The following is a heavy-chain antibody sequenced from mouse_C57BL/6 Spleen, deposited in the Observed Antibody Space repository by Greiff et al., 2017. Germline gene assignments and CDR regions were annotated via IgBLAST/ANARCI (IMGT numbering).Heavy chain of an antibody. CDR1: GYTFTSYW. V-gene: IGHV1-52*01. CDR2: IVTSASVY. J-gene: IGHJ2*01. CDR3: EREGYGYDGAYYCDY. D-gene: IGHD2-2*01. Sequence: QVQLQQSGAGLVRPGSSVKLSCKASGYTFTSYWMHWVRQRPLQGLEWIGNIVTSASVYPYTQKFKDKATLTVDKSTSTAYMQLSRLTSEDSAVYYCEREGYGYDGAYYCDYWGQGTTLTVSS.